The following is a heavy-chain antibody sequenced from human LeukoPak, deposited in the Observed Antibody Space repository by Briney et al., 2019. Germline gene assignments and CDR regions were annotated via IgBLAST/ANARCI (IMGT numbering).Heavy chain of an antibody. CDR1: GFTFGDYA. CDR3: SRHGGVRKRYDNSKYYSYYGMDV. Sequence: PGRSLRLSCTASGFTFGDYAISWVRQAPGKGLEWVGFIRSKGYGGTSEYAASVEGRLTISRDDSKSIAYLKMNSLKTEDTAMYYCSRHGGVRKRYDNSKYYSYYGMDVWGQGTTVTVPS. V-gene: IGHV3-49*04. J-gene: IGHJ6*02. CDR2: IRSKGYGGTS. D-gene: IGHD4-11*01.